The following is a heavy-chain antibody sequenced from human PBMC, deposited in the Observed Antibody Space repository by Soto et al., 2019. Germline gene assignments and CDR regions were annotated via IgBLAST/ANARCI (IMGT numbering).Heavy chain of an antibody. CDR1: GHSISSGVYS. D-gene: IGHD3-22*01. J-gene: IGHJ4*02. CDR2: IYYSGCT. CDR3: ARGSYYYDSSGYYHY. Sequence: SETLSLTCTVSGHSISSGVYSWCWIRQHPGKGLEGIGYIYYSGCTYSIPSLMSRVTISVDTSKNLFSLKLSSVTAAHTAVYYCARGSYYYDSSGYYHYWRQGSLVTVTS. V-gene: IGHV4-30-4*08.